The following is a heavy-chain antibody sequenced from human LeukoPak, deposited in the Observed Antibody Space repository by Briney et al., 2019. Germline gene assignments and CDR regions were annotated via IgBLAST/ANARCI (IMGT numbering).Heavy chain of an antibody. CDR2: IYTSGST. Sequence: KPSETLSLTCTVSGGSISNYYWTWIRQPAGKGLEWIGRIYTSGSTNYNPSLKSRVTMSVDTSKNQFSLKLSSVTAADTAVYYCARDNYYYDSSGYHQYFDYWGQGTLVTVSS. CDR3: ARDNYYYDSSGYHQYFDY. V-gene: IGHV4-4*07. CDR1: GGSISNYY. D-gene: IGHD3-22*01. J-gene: IGHJ4*02.